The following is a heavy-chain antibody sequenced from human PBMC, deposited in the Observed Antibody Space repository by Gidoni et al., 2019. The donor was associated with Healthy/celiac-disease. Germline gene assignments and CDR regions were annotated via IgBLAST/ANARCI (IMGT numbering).Heavy chain of an antibody. CDR3: ARDGGYCSSTSCYGVY. J-gene: IGHJ4*02. V-gene: IGHV3-7*01. Sequence: EVQLVESGGGLVQPGGSLRLSCAVSGFSFSRYWMSWVRQAPGKGLEWVANIKQDGSEKNYVDSVKGRFTISRDNAKNSLYLQMNSLRAEDTAVYYCARDGGYCSSTSCYGVYWGQGTLVTVSS. D-gene: IGHD2-2*01. CDR2: IKQDGSEK. CDR1: GFSFSRYW.